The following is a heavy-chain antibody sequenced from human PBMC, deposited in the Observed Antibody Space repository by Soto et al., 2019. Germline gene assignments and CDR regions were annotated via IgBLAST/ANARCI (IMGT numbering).Heavy chain of an antibody. Sequence: SVTVSCQASGGTFSSYTISWVRQAPGQGLEWMGRIIPILGIANYAQKFQGRVTITADKSTSTAYMELSSLRSEDTAVYYCARDRGYDSSDYWGQGTLVTVSS. CDR3: ARDRGYDSSDY. CDR2: IIPILGIA. D-gene: IGHD3-22*01. V-gene: IGHV1-69*04. CDR1: GGTFSSYT. J-gene: IGHJ4*02.